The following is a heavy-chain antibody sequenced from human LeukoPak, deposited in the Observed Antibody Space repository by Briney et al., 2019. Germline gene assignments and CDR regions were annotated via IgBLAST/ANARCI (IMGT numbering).Heavy chain of an antibody. D-gene: IGHD3-3*01. V-gene: IGHV3-30-3*01. J-gene: IGHJ4*02. Sequence: PGGSLRLSCAASGFTFSSYAMHWVRQAPGKGLEWVAVISYDGSNKYYADSVKGRFTISRDNSKNTLYLQMNSLRAEDTAVYYCARDLTTIFGVVSYWGQGTLVTVSS. CDR2: ISYDGSNK. CDR3: ARDLTTIFGVVSY. CDR1: GFTFSSYA.